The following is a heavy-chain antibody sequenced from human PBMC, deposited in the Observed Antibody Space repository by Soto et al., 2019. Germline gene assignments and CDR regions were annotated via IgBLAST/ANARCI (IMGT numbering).Heavy chain of an antibody. D-gene: IGHD3-3*01. CDR1: GGSISSYY. J-gene: IGHJ5*02. V-gene: IGHV4-59*01. CDR3: ARAGYYDFWTDPRNWFEP. CDR2: IYYSGST. Sequence: SETLSLTCTVSGGSISSYYWSWIRQPPGKGLEWIGYIYYSGSTNYNPSLKSRVTISVDTSKNQFSLKLSSVTAADTAVYYCARAGYYDFWTDPRNWFEPWGQGTRVTVSS.